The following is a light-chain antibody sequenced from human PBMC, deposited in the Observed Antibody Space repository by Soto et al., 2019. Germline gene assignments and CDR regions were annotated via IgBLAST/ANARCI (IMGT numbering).Light chain of an antibody. CDR1: QSFSIN. CDR3: QQYNNGAWV. V-gene: IGKV3-15*01. J-gene: IGKJ4*01. Sequence: IVMTHSPSTRSVSPAEITTLSCRASQSFSINLAWNQHKPGQAPRLLIYGASTRATGSPARCSGSGSGTAFTLTTSRLPSEDLAADYCQQYNNGAWVLGGGTKVEIK. CDR2: GAS.